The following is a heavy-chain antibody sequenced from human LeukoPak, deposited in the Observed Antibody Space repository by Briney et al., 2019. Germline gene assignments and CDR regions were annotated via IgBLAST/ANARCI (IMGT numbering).Heavy chain of an antibody. J-gene: IGHJ4*02. Sequence: PVASVKVSCKASGGTFSSYAISWVRQAPGQGLEWMGGIIPIFGTANYAQKFRGRVTMTRNTSISTAYMELSSLRSEDTAVYYCASGGDYGDLVGYWGQGTLVTVSS. CDR3: ASGGDYGDLVGY. CDR1: GGTFSSYA. D-gene: IGHD4-17*01. CDR2: IIPIFGTA. V-gene: IGHV1-69*05.